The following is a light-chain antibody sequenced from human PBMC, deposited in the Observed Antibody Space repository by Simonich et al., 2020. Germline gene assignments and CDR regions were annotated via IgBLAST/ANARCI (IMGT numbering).Light chain of an antibody. CDR2: WAS. V-gene: IGKV4-1*01. J-gene: IGKJ2*01. CDR1: QSVLYRSNNKNY. Sequence: DIVMTQSPDSLAVSLGERATINCKSSQSVLYRSNNKNYLAWYQQTPGQPPKLLIYWASTRESGVPDRVSGSGSGTDFTLTISSLQAEDVAVYYCQQYYSTPPTFGQGTKLEIK. CDR3: QQYYSTPPT.